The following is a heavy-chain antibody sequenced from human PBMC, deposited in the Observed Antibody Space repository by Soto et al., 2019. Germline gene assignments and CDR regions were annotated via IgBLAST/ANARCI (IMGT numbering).Heavy chain of an antibody. CDR1: GFTFSSYG. CDR3: AREIGYSSTWPSY. J-gene: IGHJ4*02. Sequence: GGSLRLSCAASGFTFSSYGMHWVRQAPGKGLEWVAVIWYDGSNDYYADSVKGRFTVSRDNSRNTLFLRMNSLRVEDTAVYYCAREIGYSSTWPSYWGQGTLVTVSS. V-gene: IGHV3-33*01. D-gene: IGHD6-13*01. CDR2: IWYDGSND.